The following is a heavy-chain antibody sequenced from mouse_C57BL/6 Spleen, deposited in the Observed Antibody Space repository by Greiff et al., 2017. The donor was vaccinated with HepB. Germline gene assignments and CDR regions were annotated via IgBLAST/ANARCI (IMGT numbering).Heavy chain of an antibody. D-gene: IGHD1-1*01. CDR2: IDPSDSET. Sequence: QVQLKQPGAELVRPGSSVKLSCKASGYTFTSYWMHWVKQRPIQGLEWIGNIDPSDSETHYNQKFKDKATLTVDKSSITAYMQLSSLTSEDSAVYYCARQLRYAMDYWGQGTSVTVSS. V-gene: IGHV1-52*01. CDR1: GYTFTSYW. CDR3: ARQLRYAMDY. J-gene: IGHJ4*01.